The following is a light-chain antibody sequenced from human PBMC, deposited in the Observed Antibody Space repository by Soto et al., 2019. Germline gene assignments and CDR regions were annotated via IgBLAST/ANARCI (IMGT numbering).Light chain of an antibody. Sequence: EIVLTQSPATLSVSPGERATLSCRASQTVRNFLGWYQQKPGQPPRLVIFDASSRASGIPYRFSGSGSGTDFTLTITRLEPEDFAVYFCQQYDVSPITFGLGTRLEIK. V-gene: IGKV3-20*01. J-gene: IGKJ5*01. CDR2: DAS. CDR3: QQYDVSPIT. CDR1: QTVRNF.